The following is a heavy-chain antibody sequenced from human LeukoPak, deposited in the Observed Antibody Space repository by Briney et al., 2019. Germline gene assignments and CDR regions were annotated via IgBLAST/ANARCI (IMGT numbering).Heavy chain of an antibody. D-gene: IGHD3-10*01. J-gene: IGHJ4*02. CDR3: TRGFGSGSSLPFDY. CDR1: GFTFNNYW. Sequence: GGSLRLSCAASGFTFNNYWMHWVRQAPGKGLVWVSRIESDGSSTSYADSVKGRFTISRDNAKNTLSLQMSSLRAEDTAVYYCTRGFGSGSSLPFDYWGQGTLVTVSS. V-gene: IGHV3-74*01. CDR2: IESDGSST.